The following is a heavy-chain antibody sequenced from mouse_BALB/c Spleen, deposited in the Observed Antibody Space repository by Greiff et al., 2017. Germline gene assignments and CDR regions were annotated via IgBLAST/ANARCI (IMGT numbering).Heavy chain of an antibody. CDR3: ARGGGNSAWFAY. Sequence: VQLQQSGAELVKPGASVKLSCTASGFNIKDTYMHWVKQRPEQGLEWIGWIDPENGNTIYDPKFQGKASITADTSSNTAYLQLSSLTSEDTAVYYCARGGGNSAWFAYWGQGTLVTVSA. D-gene: IGHD2-1*01. CDR2: IDPENGNT. J-gene: IGHJ3*01. V-gene: IGHV14-3*02. CDR1: GFNIKDTY.